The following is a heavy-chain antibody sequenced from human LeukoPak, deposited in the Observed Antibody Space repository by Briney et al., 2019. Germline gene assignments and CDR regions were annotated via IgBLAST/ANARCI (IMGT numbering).Heavy chain of an antibody. D-gene: IGHD3-9*01. Sequence: ASVKVSCKASGYTFTSYGISWVRQAPGQGLEWMGWISAYNGNTNYAQKLQGRVTMTTDTSTSTAYMELRSLRSDDTAVYYCARDFDILTGYPSDAFDIWGQGTMVTVSS. CDR1: GYTFTSYG. CDR3: ARDFDILTGYPSDAFDI. V-gene: IGHV1-18*01. J-gene: IGHJ3*02. CDR2: ISAYNGNT.